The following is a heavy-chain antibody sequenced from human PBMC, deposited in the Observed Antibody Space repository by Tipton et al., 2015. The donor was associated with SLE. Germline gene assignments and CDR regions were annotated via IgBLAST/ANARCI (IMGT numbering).Heavy chain of an antibody. V-gene: IGHV4-39*01. CDR3: ARQRLRLLSPLDS. CDR1: GGSISSSSYY. Sequence: TLSLTCTVSGGSISSSSYYWGWIRQPPGKGLEWIGSIYYSGSTYYNPSLKSRGTISVDTSRNHFSLELTSVTAADTAVYYCARQRLRLLSPLDSWGQGTTVTVSS. D-gene: IGHD3-16*01. J-gene: IGHJ6*02. CDR2: IYYSGST.